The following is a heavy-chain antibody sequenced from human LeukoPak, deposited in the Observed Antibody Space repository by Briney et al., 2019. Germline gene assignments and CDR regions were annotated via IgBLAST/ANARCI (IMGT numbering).Heavy chain of an antibody. CDR1: GNSFTSYW. CDR3: ATLRAVDIVATITARPSLYYYCYMDV. D-gene: IGHD5-12*01. J-gene: IGHJ6*03. V-gene: IGHV5-51*01. Sequence: GESLKISCKGSGNSFTSYWIGWVRQMPGKGLEWMGIIYPGDSDTRYSPSFQGQVTISADKSISTAYLQWSSLKASDTAMYYCATLRAVDIVATITARPSLYYYCYMDVWGKGTTVTVSS. CDR2: IYPGDSDT.